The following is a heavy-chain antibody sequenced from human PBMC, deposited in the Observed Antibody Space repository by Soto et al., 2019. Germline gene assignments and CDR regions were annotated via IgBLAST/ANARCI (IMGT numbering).Heavy chain of an antibody. V-gene: IGHV4-30-4*01. J-gene: IGHJ6*02. D-gene: IGHD3-22*01. CDR1: GGSISSGDYY. CDR3: ARSRGYYHYYYYYGMDV. CDR2: IYYSGST. Sequence: QVQLQESGPGLVKPSQTLSLTCTVSGGSISSGDYYWSWIRRPPGKGLEWIGYIYYSGSTYYNPSLKSRVTISVDTSKNQFSLKLISVTAADTAVYYCARSRGYYHYYYYYGMDVWGQGTTVTVSS.